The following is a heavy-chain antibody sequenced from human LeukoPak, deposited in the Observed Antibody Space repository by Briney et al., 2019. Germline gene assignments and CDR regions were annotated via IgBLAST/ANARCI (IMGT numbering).Heavy chain of an antibody. CDR2: ISSSRSYI. CDR1: GFTFSSYS. J-gene: IGHJ3*02. V-gene: IGHV3-21*01. D-gene: IGHD2-2*02. CDR3: ARDGLYLDAFDI. Sequence: GGSLRLSCAASGFTFSSYSMNWVRQAPGKGLEWVSSISSSRSYIYYADSVKGRFTISRDNAKNSLYLQMNSLRAEDTAVYYCARDGLYLDAFDIWGQGTMVTVSS.